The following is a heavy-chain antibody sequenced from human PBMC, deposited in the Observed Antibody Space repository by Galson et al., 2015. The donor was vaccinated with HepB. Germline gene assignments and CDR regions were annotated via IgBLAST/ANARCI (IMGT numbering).Heavy chain of an antibody. CDR1: GFTFSSYS. V-gene: IGHV3-48*01. D-gene: IGHD4-17*01. Sequence: SLRLSCAASGFTFSSYSMNWVRQAPGKGLEWVSYISSSSSTIYYADSVKGRFTISRDNAKNSLYLQMNSLRAEDTAVYYCARDRGGLGTVTEGSVWYFDYWGQGTLVTVSS. CDR2: ISSSSSTI. J-gene: IGHJ4*02. CDR3: ARDRGGLGTVTEGSVWYFDY.